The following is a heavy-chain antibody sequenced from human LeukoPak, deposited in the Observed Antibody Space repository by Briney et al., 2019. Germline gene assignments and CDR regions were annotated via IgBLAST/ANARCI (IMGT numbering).Heavy chain of an antibody. CDR1: GRSISIYY. D-gene: IGHD1-1*01. CDR3: ARGEGTPPFDY. Sequence: ASETLSLTCTVSGRSISIYYWSWIRQPPGKGLEWIGYIYYSGSTNYNPSLKSRVTISGDTSKNQFSLKLSSVTVADTAVYYCARGEGTPPFDYWGQGTLVTVSS. J-gene: IGHJ4*02. V-gene: IGHV4-59*01. CDR2: IYYSGST.